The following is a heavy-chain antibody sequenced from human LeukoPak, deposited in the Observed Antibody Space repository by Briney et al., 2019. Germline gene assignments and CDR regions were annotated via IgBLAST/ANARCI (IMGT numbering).Heavy chain of an antibody. V-gene: IGHV1-69*01. CDR2: IIPIFGTA. J-gene: IGHJ6*04. D-gene: IGHD5-18*01. Sequence: PGRSLRLSCAASGFTFSSYAISWVRQAPGQGLEWMGGIIPIFGTANYAQKFQGRVTITADESTSTAYMELSSLRSEDTAVYYCARGLSPVDTATYYYYGMDVWGKGTTVTVSS. CDR3: ARGLSPVDTATYYYYGMDV. CDR1: GFTFSSYA.